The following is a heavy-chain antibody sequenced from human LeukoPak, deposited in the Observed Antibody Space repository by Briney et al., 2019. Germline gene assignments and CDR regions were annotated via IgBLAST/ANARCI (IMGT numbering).Heavy chain of an antibody. D-gene: IGHD5-18*01. CDR2: ISSSSSYI. Sequence: GGSLRLSCAASGFTLSSYSMNWVRQAPGKGLEWVSFISSSSSYIYYADSVKGRFTISRDNSKNTLYLQMNSLRAEDTAVYYCAKEYSYDYWGQGTLVTVSS. CDR3: AKEYSYDY. J-gene: IGHJ4*02. V-gene: IGHV3-21*04. CDR1: GFTLSSYS.